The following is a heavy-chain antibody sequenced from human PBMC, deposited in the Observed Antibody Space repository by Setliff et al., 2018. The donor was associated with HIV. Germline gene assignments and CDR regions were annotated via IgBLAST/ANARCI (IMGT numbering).Heavy chain of an antibody. D-gene: IGHD4-17*01. CDR3: ASPTTVTGDAFDI. J-gene: IGHJ3*02. CDR1: GGTFSSYA. CDR2: IIPIFGTA. Sequence: SVKVSCKASGGTFSSYAISWVRQAPGQGLERMGGIIPIFGTANYAQKFQGRVTITADESTSTAYMELSSLRSEDTAVYYCASPTTVTGDAFDIWGQGTMVTVSS. V-gene: IGHV1-69*13.